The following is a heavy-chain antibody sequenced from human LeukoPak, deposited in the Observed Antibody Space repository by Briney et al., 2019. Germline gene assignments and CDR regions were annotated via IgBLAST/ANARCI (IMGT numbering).Heavy chain of an antibody. CDR2: IYHSGST. CDR1: GYSISSGYY. Sequence: SETLSLTCTVSGYSISSGYYWGWIRQPPGKGLEWIGSIYHSGSTYYNPSLKSRVTISVDTSKNQFSLKLSSVTAADTAVYYCARDGLELVIMRYGMGVWGQGTTVTVSS. D-gene: IGHD3-9*01. J-gene: IGHJ6*02. CDR3: ARDGLELVIMRYGMGV. V-gene: IGHV4-38-2*02.